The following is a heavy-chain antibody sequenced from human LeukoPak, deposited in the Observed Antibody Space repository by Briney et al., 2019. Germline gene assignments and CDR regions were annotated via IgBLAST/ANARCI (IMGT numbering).Heavy chain of an antibody. CDR1: GFTFSSYS. CDR2: ISSSSSYI. V-gene: IGHV3-21*01. D-gene: IGHD1-26*01. Sequence: PGGSLRLSCAASGFTFSSYSMNWVRQAPGKGLEWVSSISSSSSYIYYADSVKGRFTISRDNAQNSLYLQMDSLGPEDTAVYYCARDPYSGNYGNDYYYYMDVWGKGTTVTISS. CDR3: ARDPYSGNYGNDYYYYMDV. J-gene: IGHJ6*03.